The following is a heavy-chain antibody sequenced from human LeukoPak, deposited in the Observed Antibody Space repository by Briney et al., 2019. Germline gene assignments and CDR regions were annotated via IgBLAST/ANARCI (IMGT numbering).Heavy chain of an antibody. CDR1: GGSISSYY. CDR2: IYYSGST. CDR3: ASKLAVGANFDY. J-gene: IGHJ4*02. V-gene: IGHV4-59*08. D-gene: IGHD1-26*01. Sequence: SETLSLTCTVSGGSISSYYWSWIRQPPGKGLEWIGYIYYSGSTSYNPSLKSRVTISVDTSKNQFSLRLSSVTAADTAVYYCASKLAVGANFDYWGQGILVTVSS.